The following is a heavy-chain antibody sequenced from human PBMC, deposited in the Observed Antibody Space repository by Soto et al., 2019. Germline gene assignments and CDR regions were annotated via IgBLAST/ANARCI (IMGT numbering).Heavy chain of an antibody. Sequence: EVQLVESGGGLVQPGESLRLSCAASGFTFSAFWMTWLRQAPGKGLEWVANIKRDGTVTHYGDSVEGRCTLSRDNAQNSLFLQLNSPRPEDTAMYYCARDLSPPGEFFSDAFDVWGQGTFVTVSS. J-gene: IGHJ3*01. CDR1: GFTFSAFW. CDR2: IKRDGTVT. CDR3: ARDLSPPGEFFSDAFDV. V-gene: IGHV3-7*04. D-gene: IGHD2-21*01.